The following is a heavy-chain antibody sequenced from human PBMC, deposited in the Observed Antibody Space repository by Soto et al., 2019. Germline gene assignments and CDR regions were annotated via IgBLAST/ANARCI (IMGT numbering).Heavy chain of an antibody. D-gene: IGHD2-2*01. J-gene: IGHJ4*02. CDR3: ARGIGYCSSINCYSSRRLRFDS. CDR1: GGSFSGYY. V-gene: IGHV4-34*01. CDR2: VNHSGTT. Sequence: QVQLQQWGAGLLKPSETLSLTCAVYGGSFSGYYWTWIRQSPEKGLEWIGEVNHSGTTYCNPSLKTRVTISVHTPKNQFSLKMSSVTAADTAVYYCARGIGYCSSINCYSSRRLRFDSWGQGTLVTVSS.